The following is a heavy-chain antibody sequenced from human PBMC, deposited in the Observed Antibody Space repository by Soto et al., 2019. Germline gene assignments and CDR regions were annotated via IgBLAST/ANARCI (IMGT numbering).Heavy chain of an antibody. CDR3: ARGQEGVVATH. J-gene: IGHJ4*02. Sequence: QVQLQQWGAGLLKPSETLSLNCAVTGGSLSGYYWSWIRQPPGKGLEWIGEVKDGGHTNYSPSLRGRVTILSDTSNNQFSLRLNSVTAADTGVYYCARGQEGVVATHWAQGSLVTVSS. CDR1: GGSLSGYY. CDR2: VKDGGHT. V-gene: IGHV4-34*01. D-gene: IGHD5-12*01.